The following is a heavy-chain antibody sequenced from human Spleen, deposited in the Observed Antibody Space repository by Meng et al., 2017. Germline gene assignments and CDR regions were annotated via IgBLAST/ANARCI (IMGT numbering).Heavy chain of an antibody. V-gene: IGHV1-58*01. CDR2: IVVDSGNI. Sequence: SVKVSCKASGFTFTSSAVQWVRQARGQRLEWIGWIVVDSGNINYAQRFQGRVTMTGDTSISTAYMELSGLRSDDTAMYYCARDEDISAAGKLFGDYWGQGTLVTVSS. D-gene: IGHD6-13*01. CDR3: ARDEDISAAGKLFGDY. J-gene: IGHJ4*02. CDR1: GFTFTSSA.